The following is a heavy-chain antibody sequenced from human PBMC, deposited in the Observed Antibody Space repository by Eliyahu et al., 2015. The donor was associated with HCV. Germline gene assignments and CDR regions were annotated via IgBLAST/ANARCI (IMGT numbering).Heavy chain of an antibody. J-gene: IGHJ5*02. Sequence: ELQLVESGGGLVQPGGSLXLSCAASGFTVXNNYLTWVRQAPGKRPEWVATTSSNGNTYYADSVKGRFTISRDNSKNTLYLQMNSLRPEDTAVYYCARDSYSIPETETGEAWGQGTLVTVSS. CDR3: ARDSYSIPETETGEA. CDR1: GFTVXNNY. CDR2: TSSNGNT. V-gene: IGHV3-66*01. D-gene: IGHD6-6*01.